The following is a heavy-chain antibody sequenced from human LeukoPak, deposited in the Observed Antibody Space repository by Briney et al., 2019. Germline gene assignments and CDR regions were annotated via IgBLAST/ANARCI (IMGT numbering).Heavy chain of an antibody. CDR3: ARAPSWGTTGYSYYYMDV. CDR1: GYTFSNYD. Sequence: GASVKVSCKASGYTFSNYDINWVRQATGQGLEWVGWMNPNSGNTGYAQKFQGRVTITRETSISTAYMEVSSRRSEDTAVYYCARAPSWGTTGYSYYYMDVWGKGTTVTVSS. CDR2: MNPNSGNT. J-gene: IGHJ6*03. D-gene: IGHD4-11*01. V-gene: IGHV1-8*03.